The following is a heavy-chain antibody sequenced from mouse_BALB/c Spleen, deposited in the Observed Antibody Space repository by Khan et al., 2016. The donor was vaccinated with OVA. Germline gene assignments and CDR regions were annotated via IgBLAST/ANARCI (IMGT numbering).Heavy chain of an antibody. D-gene: IGHD2-14*01. J-gene: IGHJ4*01. CDR2: INTYTGEP. CDR3: ARVGYNGTMDY. Sequence: QIQLVQSGPELKKPGETVKISCKASGYSFTNYGMNWVKLAPGKGLKWMGWINTYTGEPTYADVFKGRFAFSLETSVSTAYLQINYLKNEDTATYFCARVGYNGTMDYWGQGTSVPVSS. CDR1: GYSFTNYG. V-gene: IGHV9-3-1*01.